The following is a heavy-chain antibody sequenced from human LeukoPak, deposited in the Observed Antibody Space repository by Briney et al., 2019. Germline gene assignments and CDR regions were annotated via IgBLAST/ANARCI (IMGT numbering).Heavy chain of an antibody. D-gene: IGHD3-22*01. CDR2: ISSSSSTI. CDR3: ARGLYYHDSSGFLWY. V-gene: IGHV3-48*01. Sequence: GGSLRLSCAASGFTFSSYSMNWVRQAPGKGLEWVSYISSSSSTIYYADSVKGRFTISRDNAKNSLYLQMNSLRAEDTAVYYCARGLYYHDSSGFLWYWGQGTLVTVSS. J-gene: IGHJ4*02. CDR1: GFTFSSYS.